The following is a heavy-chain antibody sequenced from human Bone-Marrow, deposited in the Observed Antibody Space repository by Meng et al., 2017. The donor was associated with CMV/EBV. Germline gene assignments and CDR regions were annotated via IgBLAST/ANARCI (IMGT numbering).Heavy chain of an antibody. J-gene: IGHJ6*02. CDR2: IYYSGST. CDR3: ARDSGVYGMDV. V-gene: IGHV4-38-2*02. D-gene: IGHD3-10*01. Sequence: SETLSLTCTVSGYSISSGYYWGWIRQPPGKGLEWIGYIYYSGSTNYNPSLKSRVTISVDTSKNQFSLKLSSVTAADTAVYYCARDSGVYGMDVWGQGTTVTVSS. CDR1: GYSISSGYY.